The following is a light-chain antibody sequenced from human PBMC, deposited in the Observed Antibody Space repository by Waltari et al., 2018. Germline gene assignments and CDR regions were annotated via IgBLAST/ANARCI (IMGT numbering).Light chain of an antibody. V-gene: IGKV3-20*01. CDR3: QKYGTRPAT. J-gene: IGKJ1*01. Sequence: EIVLTQSPASLSLSPGDSATLSCRASQSVGRTLAWYQQRPGQAPRLLIYDASTRATGIPDRFSGSGSGTDFSLTISRLEPEDFAVYYCQKYGTRPATFGQGTKVEVK. CDR2: DAS. CDR1: QSVGRT.